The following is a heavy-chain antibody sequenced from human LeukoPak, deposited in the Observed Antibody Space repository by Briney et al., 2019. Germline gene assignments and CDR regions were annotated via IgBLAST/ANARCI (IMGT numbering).Heavy chain of an antibody. J-gene: IGHJ4*02. CDR3: ARRGVVAAAGFDY. D-gene: IGHD6-13*01. CDR1: GGSISSSSYY. CDR2: IYYSGST. V-gene: IGHV4-39*01. Sequence: SETLSLTCTVSGGSISSSSYYWGWIRQPPGKGLEWIGSIYYSGSTYYNPSLKSRVTISVDTSKNQFSLKLSSVTAADTAVCYCARRGVVAAAGFDYWGQGTLVTVSS.